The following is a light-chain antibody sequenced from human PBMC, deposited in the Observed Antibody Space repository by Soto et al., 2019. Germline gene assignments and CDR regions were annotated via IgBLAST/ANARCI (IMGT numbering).Light chain of an antibody. J-gene: IGLJ2*01. CDR3: VAWDDSLNGYVV. V-gene: IGLV1-44*01. Sequence: QSVLTQPPSASGTPGQRVTISCSGSRYNIGSNTVNWYQQVPGTAPRLLIHRDHQRPSGVPDRFSGSKSGTSASLAISGLQSEDEADYYCVAWDDSLNGYVVFGGGTKLTVL. CDR2: RDH. CDR1: RYNIGSNT.